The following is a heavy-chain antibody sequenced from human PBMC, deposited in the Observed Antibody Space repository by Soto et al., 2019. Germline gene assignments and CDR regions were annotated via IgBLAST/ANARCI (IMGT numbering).Heavy chain of an antibody. Sequence: QVQLQQWGAGLLKPSETLSLTCAVYGGSFSGYYWSWIRQPPGKGLEWIGEINHSGNTNYNPSLKSRVTISVDTSKNQFSLKLSSVTAADTAVYYCARGRGYDYIWGSYRPYFDYWGQGTLVTVSS. V-gene: IGHV4-34*01. D-gene: IGHD3-16*02. CDR1: GGSFSGYY. J-gene: IGHJ4*02. CDR3: ARGRGYDYIWGSYRPYFDY. CDR2: INHSGNT.